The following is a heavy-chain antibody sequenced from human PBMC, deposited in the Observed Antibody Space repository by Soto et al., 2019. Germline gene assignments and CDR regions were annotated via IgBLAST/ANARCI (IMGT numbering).Heavy chain of an antibody. J-gene: IGHJ3*02. V-gene: IGHV1-69*01. CDR3: ARDGRSGVDYGGNSGGAFDI. CDR1: GGTFSSYA. Sequence: QVQLVQSGAEVKKPGSSVKVSCKASGGTFSSYAISWVRQAPGQGLELLGGIIPIFGTANYAQKLQCRVTITADESTSTAYMEQSSLRSEYTAVYYCARDGRSGVDYGGNSGGAFDIWGQGTMVTVSS. D-gene: IGHD4-17*01. CDR2: IIPIFGTA.